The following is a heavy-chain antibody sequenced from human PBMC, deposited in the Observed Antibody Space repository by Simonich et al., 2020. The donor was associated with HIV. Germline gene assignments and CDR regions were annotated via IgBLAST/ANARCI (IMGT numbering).Heavy chain of an antibody. V-gene: IGHV3-9*03. CDR1: GFTFDVYA. Sequence: EVQLVESGGGLVQPGRSLRLSCAASGFTFDVYAMHWVRQAPGNGLEWVSGISWNRGSIGYADSVKGRFTISRDNAKNSLYLQMNSLRAEDMALYYCAKDRYSSSSGSFDYWGQGTLVTVSS. D-gene: IGHD6-6*01. J-gene: IGHJ4*02. CDR2: ISWNRGSI. CDR3: AKDRYSSSSGSFDY.